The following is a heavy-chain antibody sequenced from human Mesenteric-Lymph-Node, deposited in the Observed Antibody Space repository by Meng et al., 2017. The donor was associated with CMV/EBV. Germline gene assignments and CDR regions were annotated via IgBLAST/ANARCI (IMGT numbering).Heavy chain of an antibody. CDR3: ARPVPAAEWFDP. Sequence: GGPLRLSCAASGFTFSSYSMNWVRQAPGKGLEWVSSISSSSSYIYYADSVKGRFTISRDNAKNSLYLQMNSLRAEDTAVYYCARPVPAAEWFDPWGQGTLVTVSS. D-gene: IGHD2-2*01. V-gene: IGHV3-21*01. CDR1: GFTFSSYS. J-gene: IGHJ5*02. CDR2: ISSSSSYI.